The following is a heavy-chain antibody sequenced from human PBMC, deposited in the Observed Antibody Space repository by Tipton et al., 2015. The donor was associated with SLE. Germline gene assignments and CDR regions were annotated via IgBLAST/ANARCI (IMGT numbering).Heavy chain of an antibody. D-gene: IGHD3-16*01. Sequence: SLRLSCAASGFTFSDYYMSWIRQAPGKGLEWLSCISSSSQVKYYADSVMGRFTISRDNARESVHLQMNSLRAEDTAVYYCLGAPTDHWGQGTLVTVSS. V-gene: IGHV3-11*01. J-gene: IGHJ4*02. CDR1: GFTFSDYY. CDR3: LGAPTDH. CDR2: ISSSSQVK.